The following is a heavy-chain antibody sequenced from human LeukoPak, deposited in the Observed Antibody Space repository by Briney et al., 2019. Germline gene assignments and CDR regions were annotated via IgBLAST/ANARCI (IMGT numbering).Heavy chain of an antibody. V-gene: IGHV3-7*04. D-gene: IGHD6-13*01. CDR3: ARDLWGRSSWYVDY. CDR2: IKEDGSEK. Sequence: PGGSLRLSCAASGFTFSSFWMSWVRQAPGKGLEWVANIKEDGSEKYYVDSVKGRFTISRDNAKNSLYLQMNSLRAEVTAVYYCARDLWGRSSWYVDYWGQGTLVTVSS. CDR1: GFTFSSFW. J-gene: IGHJ4*02.